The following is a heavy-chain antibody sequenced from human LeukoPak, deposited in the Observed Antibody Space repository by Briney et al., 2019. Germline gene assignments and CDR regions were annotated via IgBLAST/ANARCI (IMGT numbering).Heavy chain of an antibody. CDR1: GYSFTSYW. CDR3: ATYCSGRSYYYPYFDY. D-gene: IGHD2-15*01. V-gene: IGHV5-51*01. J-gene: IGHJ4*02. CDR2: IYPGDSDT. Sequence: GESLKISCKGSGYSFTSYWIGWVRQMPGKGLEWMGIIYPGDSDTRYSPSFQGQVTISADKSISTAYLQWSSLKASDTAMYYCATYCSGRSYYYPYFDYWGQGTLVTVSS.